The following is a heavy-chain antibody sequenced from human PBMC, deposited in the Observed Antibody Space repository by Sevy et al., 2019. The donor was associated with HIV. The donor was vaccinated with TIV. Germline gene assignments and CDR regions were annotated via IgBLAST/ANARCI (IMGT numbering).Heavy chain of an antibody. CDR1: GGSISSGGYY. D-gene: IGHD3-22*01. Sequence: SETLSLTCTVSGGSISSGGYYWSWLRQHPGKGLEWIGYIYYSGSTYYNPSLKSRVTISVDTSKNQFSLKLSSVAAADTAVYYCAGAGTRGSGYYSWGQGTLVTVSS. CDR3: AGAGTRGSGYYS. V-gene: IGHV4-31*03. CDR2: IYYSGST. J-gene: IGHJ4*02.